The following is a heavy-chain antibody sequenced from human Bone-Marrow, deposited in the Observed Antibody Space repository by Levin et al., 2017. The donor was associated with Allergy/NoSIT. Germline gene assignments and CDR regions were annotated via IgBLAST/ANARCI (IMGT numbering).Heavy chain of an antibody. CDR1: DAYIDGYY. J-gene: IGHJ6*02. CDR2: FDTGGGT. CDR3: ARDRGVRYYDWLFYGMDV. V-gene: IGHV4-4*07. Sequence: SETLSLTCSVSDAYIDGYYRAWIRQPVGKGLEWIGRFDTGGGTNYNPSLKSRVTMSVNKSKKEFYMKLTSVTAADTAVYYCARDRGVRYYDWLFYGMDVWGPGTTVTVSS. D-gene: IGHD3-9*01.